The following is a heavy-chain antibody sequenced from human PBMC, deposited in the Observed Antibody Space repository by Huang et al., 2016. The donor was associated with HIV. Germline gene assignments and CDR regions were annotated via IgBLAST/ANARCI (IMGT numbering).Heavy chain of an antibody. Sequence: EVQLLESGGDLVQPGGSLRLSCAASGFTFSSFAMSWVRQAPGKGLDGVSVISGSGGITYYADSVKGRFTISRDNSKNTLYLQMNSLRANDTAVYYCAKVGSGWSRVYWYFDLWGRGTLVTVSS. CDR3: AKVGSGWSRVYWYFDL. J-gene: IGHJ2*01. D-gene: IGHD6-19*01. CDR2: ISGSGGIT. CDR1: GFTFSSFA. V-gene: IGHV3-23*01.